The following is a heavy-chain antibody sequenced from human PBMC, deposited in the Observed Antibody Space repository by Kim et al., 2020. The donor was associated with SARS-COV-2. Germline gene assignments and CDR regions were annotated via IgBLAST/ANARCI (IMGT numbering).Heavy chain of an antibody. J-gene: IGHJ6*02. CDR2: INPSGGST. CDR3: AKGGTTVTTVYYSYGMDV. Sequence: ASVKVSCKASGYTFTSYYIHWVRQAPGQGLQWMAMINPSGGSTNYAQKFQGRVTMTRDTSTSTVYMELSSLRSEDTAVYYCAKGGTTVTTVYYSYGMDVWGQGTTVTVSS. V-gene: IGHV1-46*01. CDR1: GYTFTSYY. D-gene: IGHD4-17*01.